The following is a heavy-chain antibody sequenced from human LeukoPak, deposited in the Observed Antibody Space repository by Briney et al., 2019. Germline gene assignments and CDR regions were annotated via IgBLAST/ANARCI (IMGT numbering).Heavy chain of an antibody. Sequence: ASVKVSCKASGYIFTEYYVHWVRQAPGQGLEWMGWINPNSGGTNYAQNFQGRVTMTRDTSISTAYMELSRLKSDDTAMYFCARGTSSDSYYVGGYWGQGTLVTVSS. CDR3: ARGTSSDSYYVGGY. D-gene: IGHD3-22*01. CDR1: GYIFTEYY. J-gene: IGHJ4*02. V-gene: IGHV1-2*02. CDR2: INPNSGGT.